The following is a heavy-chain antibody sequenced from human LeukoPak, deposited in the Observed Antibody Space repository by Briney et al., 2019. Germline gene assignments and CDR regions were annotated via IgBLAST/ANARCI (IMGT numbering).Heavy chain of an antibody. CDR3: ARRAISRLRSSSSLANFDY. CDR1: GGSISSSSYY. J-gene: IGHJ4*02. Sequence: SETLSLTCTVSGGSISSSSYYWGWIRQPPGKGLEWIGSIYYSGSTYYNPSLKSRVTISVDTSKNQFSLKLSSVTAADTAVYYCARRAISRLRSSSSLANFDYWGQGTPVTVSS. V-gene: IGHV4-39*01. D-gene: IGHD6-6*01. CDR2: IYYSGST.